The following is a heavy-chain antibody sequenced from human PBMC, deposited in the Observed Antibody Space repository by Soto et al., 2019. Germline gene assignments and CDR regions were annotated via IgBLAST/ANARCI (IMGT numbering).Heavy chain of an antibody. J-gene: IGHJ5*02. V-gene: IGHV4-30-2*01. Sequence: SETLSLTCAVSGGSISSGGYPWSWIRQPPGKGLQWIGYIYHSGSTYYNPSLKSRVTISVDRSKNQFSLKLSSVTAADTAVYYCARVPGPWGQGTLVTVSS. CDR3: ARVPGP. CDR2: IYHSGST. CDR1: GGSISSGGYP.